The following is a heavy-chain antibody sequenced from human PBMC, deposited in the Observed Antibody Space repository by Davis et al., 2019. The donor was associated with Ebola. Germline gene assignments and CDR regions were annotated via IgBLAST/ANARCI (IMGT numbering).Heavy chain of an antibody. CDR2: INHSGST. J-gene: IGHJ4*02. V-gene: IGHV4-34*01. Sequence: ESLKISCAVYGGSFSGYYWSWIRQPPGKGLEWIGEINHSGSTNYNPSLKSRVTISVDTSKNQFSLKLSSVTAADTAVYYCARGYDYIWGSYHLYFDYWGQGTLVTVSS. CDR1: GGSFSGYY. D-gene: IGHD3-16*02. CDR3: ARGYDYIWGSYHLYFDY.